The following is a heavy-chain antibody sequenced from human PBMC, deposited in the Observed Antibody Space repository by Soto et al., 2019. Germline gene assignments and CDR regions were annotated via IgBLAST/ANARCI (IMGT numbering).Heavy chain of an antibody. V-gene: IGHV4-59*01. Sequence: PSETLSLTCTVSGGSISSYYWSWIRQPPGKGLEWIGYIYYSGSTNYNPSLKSRVTISVDTSKNQFSLKLSSVTAADTAVYYCASQGLAGNSYWGQGTLVTVSS. CDR3: ASQGLAGNSY. D-gene: IGHD6-13*01. J-gene: IGHJ4*02. CDR1: GGSISSYY. CDR2: IYYSGST.